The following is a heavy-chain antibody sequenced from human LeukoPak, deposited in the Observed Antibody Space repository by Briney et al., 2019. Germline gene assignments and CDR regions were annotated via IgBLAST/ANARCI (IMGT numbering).Heavy chain of an antibody. CDR2: IYHSGST. Sequence: SETLSLTCTVSGGSISSGYYWGWIRQPPGKGLEWIGSIYHSGSTYYNPSLKSRVTISVDTSKNQFSLKLSSVTAADTAVYYCARVEVGATLGYYYYYMDVWGKGTTVTVSS. J-gene: IGHJ6*03. CDR3: ARVEVGATLGYYYYYMDV. D-gene: IGHD1-26*01. CDR1: GGSISSGYY. V-gene: IGHV4-38-2*02.